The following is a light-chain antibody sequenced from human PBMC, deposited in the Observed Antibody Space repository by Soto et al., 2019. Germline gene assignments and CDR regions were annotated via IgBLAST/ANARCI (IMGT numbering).Light chain of an antibody. Sequence: EIVMTQSPATLSVSPGEGATLSCRASQGIGDTLAWYQQKPGQTPRLLIYDTSIRATVVPARFSGSRSGAEFSLTISSLQFEDFAVYYCQHYVNWPLTFGGGTKVESK. CDR2: DTS. V-gene: IGKV3-15*01. CDR3: QHYVNWPLT. J-gene: IGKJ4*01. CDR1: QGIGDT.